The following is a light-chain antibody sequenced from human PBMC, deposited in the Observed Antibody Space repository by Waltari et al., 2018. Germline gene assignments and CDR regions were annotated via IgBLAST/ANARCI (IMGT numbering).Light chain of an antibody. CDR2: RDT. CDR1: VLANKY. J-gene: IGLJ3*02. V-gene: IGLV3-27*01. CDR3: YAAADNNLGV. Sequence: SFELTQTSSLSVSPGQTVRIPCSGAVLANKYARWFQQKPGQAPVLIISRDTERPSGIPERFSGSSSGTTVTLTIRGAQAEDEADYYCYAAADNNLGVFGGGTKVTVL.